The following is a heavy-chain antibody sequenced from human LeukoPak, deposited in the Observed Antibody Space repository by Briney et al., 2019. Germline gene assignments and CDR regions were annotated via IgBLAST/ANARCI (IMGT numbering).Heavy chain of an antibody. V-gene: IGHV3-21*01. CDR1: GFTFSSYS. CDR2: ISSSSSYI. CDR3: ATNSPYYDILTGYYIPFDY. D-gene: IGHD3-9*01. J-gene: IGHJ4*02. Sequence: PGGSLRLSCAASGFTFSSYSMNWVRQAPGKGLEWVSSISSSSSYIYYADSVKGRFTISRDNAKNSLYLQMNSLRAEDTAVYYCATNSPYYDILTGYYIPFDYWGQGTLVTVSS.